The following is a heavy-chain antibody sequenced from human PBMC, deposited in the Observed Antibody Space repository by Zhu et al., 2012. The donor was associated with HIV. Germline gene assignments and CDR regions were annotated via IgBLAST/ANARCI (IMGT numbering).Heavy chain of an antibody. CDR2: SIIVEAP. J-gene: IGHJ5*02. CDR1: GGSFSDYY. D-gene: IGHD3/OR15-3a*01. CDR3: ARARGAGELVVLDWVPTP. Sequence: QVQLQQWGAGLLKPSETLSLTCAVYGGSFSDYYWSWIRHAPRGRGWSGLGKSIIVEAPTSTRPSTSRVTISVDTSKNQFSLNLNSVTAADTAVYYCARARGAGELVVLDWVPTPWGQGTLVTVSS. V-gene: IGHV4-34*01.